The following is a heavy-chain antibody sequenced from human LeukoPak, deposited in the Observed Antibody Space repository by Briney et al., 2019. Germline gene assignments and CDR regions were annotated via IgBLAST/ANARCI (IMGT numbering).Heavy chain of an antibody. CDR1: GFTFSSYW. Sequence: GGSLRLSCAASGFTFSSYWMSWVRQAPGKGLEWVANIKQDGSEKYYVDSVKGRFTISRDNAKNSLYLQMNSLRAEDTAVYYCARFDDYVWGSYRQNDAFDIWGQGTMVTVSS. J-gene: IGHJ3*02. CDR2: IKQDGSEK. D-gene: IGHD3-16*02. CDR3: ARFDDYVWGSYRQNDAFDI. V-gene: IGHV3-7*01.